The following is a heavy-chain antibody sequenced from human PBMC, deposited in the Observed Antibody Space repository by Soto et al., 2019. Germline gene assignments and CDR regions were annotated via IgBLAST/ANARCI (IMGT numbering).Heavy chain of an antibody. Sequence: SLRLSCAASGFTFSSYEMNWVRQAPGKGLEWVSYISSSGSTIYYADSVKGRFTISRDNAKNSLYLQMNSLRAEDTAVYYCARDSGVTIFGGSPTPLGMDVWGQGTTVTVSS. CDR1: GFTFSSYE. CDR2: ISSSGSTI. J-gene: IGHJ6*02. D-gene: IGHD3-3*01. CDR3: ARDSGVTIFGGSPTPLGMDV. V-gene: IGHV3-48*03.